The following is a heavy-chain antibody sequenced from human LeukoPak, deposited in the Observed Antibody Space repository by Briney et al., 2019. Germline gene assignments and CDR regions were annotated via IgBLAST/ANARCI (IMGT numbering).Heavy chain of an antibody. D-gene: IGHD1-26*01. J-gene: IGHJ3*02. V-gene: IGHV3-53*01. CDR1: GFTVSSNY. CDR2: IYSGGST. Sequence: GGSLRLSCAASGFTVSSNYMSWVRQAPGKGLEWVSIIYSGGSTFYADSVKGRFTISRDNSKNTLCLQMNSLRAEDTAVYYCARGGSYLSAFDIWGQGTMVTVSS. CDR3: ARGGSYLSAFDI.